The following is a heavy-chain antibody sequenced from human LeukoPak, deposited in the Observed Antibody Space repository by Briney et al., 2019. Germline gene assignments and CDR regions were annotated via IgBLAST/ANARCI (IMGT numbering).Heavy chain of an antibody. Sequence: SETLSLTCAVYGGSFSGYYWSWIRQPPGKGLEWIGEINQSGSTNYNPSLKSRVTISVDTSKNQFSLKLTSVTAADTALYYCARGQAPSGWTHGTFDYWGQGTLVTVSS. D-gene: IGHD6-19*01. CDR2: INQSGST. CDR3: ARGQAPSGWTHGTFDY. CDR1: GGSFSGYY. V-gene: IGHV4-34*01. J-gene: IGHJ4*02.